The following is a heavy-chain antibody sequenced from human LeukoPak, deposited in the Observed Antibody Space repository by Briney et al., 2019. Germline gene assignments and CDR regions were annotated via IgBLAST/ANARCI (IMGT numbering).Heavy chain of an antibody. CDR3: ARGTSGRYPRYFDY. Sequence: GGSLRLSCAASGFTFSSYWMHWVRQAPGRGLVWVSRINSDGSSTSYADSVKGRFTISRDNAKDTLYLQMNSLRAEDTAVYYCARGTSGRYPRYFDYWGQGTLVTVSS. CDR2: INSDGSST. V-gene: IGHV3-74*01. J-gene: IGHJ4*02. CDR1: GFTFSSYW. D-gene: IGHD1-26*01.